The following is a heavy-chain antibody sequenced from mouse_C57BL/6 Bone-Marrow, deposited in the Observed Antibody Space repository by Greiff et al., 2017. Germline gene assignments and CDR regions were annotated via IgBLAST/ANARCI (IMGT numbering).Heavy chain of an antibody. CDR3: ARESYYVYYGAY. CDR1: GYTFTSYW. Sequence: QVQLQQPGAELVMPGASVKLSCKASGYTFTSYWMHWVKQRPGQGLEWIGEIDPSDSYTNYNQKFKGKSTLTVDKSSSTAYMQLSSLTSEDSAVYYCARESYYVYYGAYWGQGTLVTVSA. D-gene: IGHD2-1*01. V-gene: IGHV1-69*01. CDR2: IDPSDSYT. J-gene: IGHJ3*01.